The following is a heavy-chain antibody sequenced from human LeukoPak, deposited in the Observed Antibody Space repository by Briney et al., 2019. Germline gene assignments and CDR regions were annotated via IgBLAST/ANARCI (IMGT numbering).Heavy chain of an antibody. CDR2: ISAYNGNT. CDR3: AREGGKFGELLYPAY. D-gene: IGHD3-10*01. J-gene: IGHJ4*02. CDR1: GYTFTSYG. V-gene: IGHV1-18*01. Sequence: ASVKVSCKASGYTFTSYGISWVRQPPGQGLEWMGWISAYNGNTNYAQKLQGRVTMTTDTSTSTAYMELRSLRSDDTAVYYCAREGGKFGELLYPAYWGQGALVTVSS.